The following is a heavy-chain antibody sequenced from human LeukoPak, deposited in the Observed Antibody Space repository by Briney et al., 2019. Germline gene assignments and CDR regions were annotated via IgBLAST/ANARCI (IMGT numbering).Heavy chain of an antibody. V-gene: IGHV4-34*01. CDR3: ARLRARIAAAATGDY. CDR1: GGSFSGYY. CDR2: INHSEST. D-gene: IGHD6-13*01. J-gene: IGHJ4*02. Sequence: SETLSLTCAVYGGSFSGYYWSWIRQPPGKGLEWIGEINHSESTNYNPSLKSRVTISVDTSKNQFSLKLSSVTAADTAVYYCARLRARIAAAATGDYWGQGTLVTVSS.